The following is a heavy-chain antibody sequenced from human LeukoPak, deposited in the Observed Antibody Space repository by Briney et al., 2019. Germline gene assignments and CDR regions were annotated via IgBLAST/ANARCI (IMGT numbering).Heavy chain of an antibody. CDR2: ISAYNGNT. CDR1: GYTFTSYG. V-gene: IGHV1-18*01. J-gene: IGHJ4*02. Sequence: ASVKVSCKASGYTFTSYGIRWVREAPGQGLEWMGWISAYNGNTNYAQKLQGRLTMTTDTSTSTAYMELRSLRSDDTAVYYSARDLKPGYYDSSGKLNYFDYWGQGTLVTVSS. CDR3: ARDLKPGYYDSSGKLNYFDY. D-gene: IGHD3-22*01.